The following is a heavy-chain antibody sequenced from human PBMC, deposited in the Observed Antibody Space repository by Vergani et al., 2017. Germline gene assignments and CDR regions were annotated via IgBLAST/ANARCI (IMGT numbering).Heavy chain of an antibody. V-gene: IGHV4-34*01. D-gene: IGHD6-13*01. J-gene: IGHJ4*02. CDR2: INHSGST. CDR3: SSRRGSYSSIALFDY. Sequence: QVQLQQWGAGLLKPSETLSLTCAVYGGSFSGYYWSWIRQPPGKGLEWIGEINHSGSTNYNPSLKSRGTISVETSKNQFYLKLSSVTAADTAVYYCSSRRGSYSSIALFDYWGQGTLVTVSS. CDR1: GGSFSGYY.